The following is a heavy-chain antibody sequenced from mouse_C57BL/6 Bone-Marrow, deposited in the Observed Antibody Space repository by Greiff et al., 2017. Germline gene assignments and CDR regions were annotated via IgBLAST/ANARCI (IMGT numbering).Heavy chain of an antibody. CDR3: ACRPFYPFAY. V-gene: IGHV1-50*01. CDR2: IDPSASYT. J-gene: IGHJ3*01. CDR1: GYTFTSYW. Sequence: QVQLKESGAELVKPGASVKLSCKASGYTFTSYWMQWVKQRPGQGLEWIGEIDPSASYTNYNQKFKGKATLTVDTSSSTAYMQLSSLTSEDSAVYYCACRPFYPFAYWGRGNLATVSA. D-gene: IGHD2-1*01.